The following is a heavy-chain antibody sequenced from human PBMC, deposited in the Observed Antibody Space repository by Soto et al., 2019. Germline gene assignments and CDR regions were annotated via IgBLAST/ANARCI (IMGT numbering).Heavy chain of an antibody. CDR3: AGGDYYHSSGYYFYYYTMDV. D-gene: IGHD3-22*01. Sequence: SETLSLTCTVSGGSISSSSYYWGWIRQPPGKGWNWFGNVYYGGSTYYNPSLKSRVTISVETSKSQFSLKLSSVTAADTAVYYCAGGDYYHSSGYYFYYYTMDVWGQGTTVTVSS. CDR2: VYYGGST. CDR1: GGSISSSSYY. J-gene: IGHJ6*02. V-gene: IGHV4-39*01.